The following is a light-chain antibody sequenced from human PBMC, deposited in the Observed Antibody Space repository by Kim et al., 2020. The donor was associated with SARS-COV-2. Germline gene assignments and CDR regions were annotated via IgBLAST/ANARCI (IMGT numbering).Light chain of an antibody. Sequence: LSPGEIATLACRASQSVSRYLAWYQQKPGQAPRLLIYDASNRATGIPARFSGSGSGTDFTLTISSLEPEDFAVYYCQQRSNWPPYTFGQGTKLEI. V-gene: IGKV3-11*01. J-gene: IGKJ2*01. CDR3: QQRSNWPPYT. CDR1: QSVSRY. CDR2: DAS.